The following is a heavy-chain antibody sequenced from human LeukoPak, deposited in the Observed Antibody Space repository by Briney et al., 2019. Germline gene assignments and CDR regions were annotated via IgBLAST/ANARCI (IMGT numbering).Heavy chain of an antibody. CDR1: GYSFASFW. CDR2: IWPIDSDT. J-gene: IGHJ4*02. Sequence: GESLEISCKGSGYSFASFWIAWVRQMPGKGLEWMGIIWPIDSDTIYSPSFQGQVTISVDKSISTAYLQWSSLKASDTAMYYCARRPSYDSSGYSVDDWGQGTLVTVSS. V-gene: IGHV5-51*01. CDR3: ARRPSYDSSGYSVDD. D-gene: IGHD3-22*01.